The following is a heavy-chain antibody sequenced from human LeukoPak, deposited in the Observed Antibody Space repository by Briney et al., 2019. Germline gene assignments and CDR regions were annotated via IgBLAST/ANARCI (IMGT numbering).Heavy chain of an antibody. D-gene: IGHD3-22*01. CDR2: IFYTGTT. Sequence: PSETLSLTCTVSGGSISSTSYYWGWIRQPPGKGLDCLGTIFYTGTTYYNPSLKSRVTISVDTSKNQFSLTVTSVTAADTAVYYCATEYYYDSSGYSHGAFDIWGQGTMVTVSS. CDR3: ATEYYYDSSGYSHGAFDI. CDR1: GGSISSTSYY. J-gene: IGHJ3*02. V-gene: IGHV4-39*01.